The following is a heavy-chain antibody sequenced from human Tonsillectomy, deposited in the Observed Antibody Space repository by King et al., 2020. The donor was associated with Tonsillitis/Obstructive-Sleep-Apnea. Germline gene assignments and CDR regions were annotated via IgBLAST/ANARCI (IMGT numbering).Heavy chain of an antibody. CDR2: IYYDGTT. Sequence: QLQESGPGLVKPSETLSLTCTVSIGSVSSSSYFWGWIRQPPGKGLEWIGSIYYDGTTYYNPSLQSRVTISVDTSTNQFSLKLNSVTAAGTAVYYCAGRAHDTNYYYYRDVWGRGTTVTVSS. D-gene: IGHD3-22*01. J-gene: IGHJ6*03. V-gene: IGHV4-39*01. CDR1: IGSVSSSSYF. CDR3: AGRAHDTNYYYYRDV.